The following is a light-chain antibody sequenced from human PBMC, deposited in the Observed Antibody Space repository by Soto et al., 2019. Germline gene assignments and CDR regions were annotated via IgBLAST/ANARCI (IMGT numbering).Light chain of an antibody. CDR1: QSVSSSY. J-gene: IGKJ2*01. CDR3: LQYGSLPYT. Sequence: EIVLTQSPGTLSLSPGERATLSCRASQSVSSSYLAWYQQKPGQAPRPLIYGASSRATGIPDRFSGSGSGTDFTLTISRLEPEDFAVYYCLQYGSLPYTFGQGTKLEIK. V-gene: IGKV3-20*01. CDR2: GAS.